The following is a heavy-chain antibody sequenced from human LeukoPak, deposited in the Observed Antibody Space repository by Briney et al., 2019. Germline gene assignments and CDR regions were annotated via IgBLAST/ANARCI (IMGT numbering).Heavy chain of an antibody. D-gene: IGHD5-18*01. Sequence: SETLSLTCTVSGGSISSSSYYWGWIRQPPGKGLEWIGSIYYSGSTYYNPSLKSRVTISVDTSNNQFSLKLSSVTAADTAVYYCARDRGIQLWRNNWFDPWGQGTLVTASS. J-gene: IGHJ5*02. CDR1: GGSISSSSYY. CDR2: IYYSGST. V-gene: IGHV4-39*07. CDR3: ARDRGIQLWRNNWFDP.